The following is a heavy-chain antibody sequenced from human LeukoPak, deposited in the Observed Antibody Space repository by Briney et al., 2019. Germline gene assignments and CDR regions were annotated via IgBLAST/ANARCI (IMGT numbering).Heavy chain of an antibody. D-gene: IGHD2-15*01. Sequence: GGSLRLSCAASGFTFRSYAMSWVRQAPGKGLEWVSAISDSGAATNYADSVKGRLTISRDNSRNTLYLQMNSLRAGDTAVYYCAKRSCSGGSCNFDYWGQGTLVTVSS. V-gene: IGHV3-23*01. CDR1: GFTFRSYA. J-gene: IGHJ4*02. CDR3: AKRSCSGGSCNFDY. CDR2: ISDSGAAT.